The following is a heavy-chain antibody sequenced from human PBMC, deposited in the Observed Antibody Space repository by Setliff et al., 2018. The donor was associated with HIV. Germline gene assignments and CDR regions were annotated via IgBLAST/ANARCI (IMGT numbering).Heavy chain of an antibody. D-gene: IGHD3-22*01. Sequence: GGSLRLSCAASGFTFSTYGMSWVRQAPGKGLEWVSAISGGSNFIYYADSVKGRFTISRHNAKNSVYLQMNSLRAEDTAVYYCARVRGITMIVVVIHDAFDIWGQGTMVTVSS. CDR1: GFTFSTYG. J-gene: IGHJ3*02. CDR2: ISGGSNFI. CDR3: ARVRGITMIVVVIHDAFDI. V-gene: IGHV3-21*01.